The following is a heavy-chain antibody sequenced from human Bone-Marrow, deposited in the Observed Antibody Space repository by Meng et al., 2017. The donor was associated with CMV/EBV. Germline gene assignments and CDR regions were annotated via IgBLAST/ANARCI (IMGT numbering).Heavy chain of an antibody. CDR2: INPSGGST. CDR1: GYTFTSYY. D-gene: IGHD3-16*01. Sequence: ASVKVSCKASGYTFTSYYMHWVRQAPGQGLEWMGIINPSGGSTSYAQKFQGRVTMTRDTSTSTVYMELSSLRSEDTAVYYCARDLGGGLQYTYYYYGMDVWVQGTTVTVSS. J-gene: IGHJ6*02. CDR3: ARDLGGGLQYTYYYYGMDV. V-gene: IGHV1-46*01.